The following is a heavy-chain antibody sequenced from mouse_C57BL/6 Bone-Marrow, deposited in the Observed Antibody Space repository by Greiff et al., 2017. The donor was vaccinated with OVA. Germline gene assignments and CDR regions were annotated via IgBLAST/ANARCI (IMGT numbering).Heavy chain of an antibody. D-gene: IGHD1-1*01. J-gene: IGHJ4*01. CDR2: FHPYNDDT. Sequence: QVHVKQSGAELVKPGASVKMSCKASGYTFTTYPIEWMKQNHGKSLEWIGNFHPYNDDTKYNEKFKGKATLTVEKSSSTVYLELSRLTSDDSAVYYCAIIYYYGSSYYAMDYWGQGTSVTVSS. V-gene: IGHV1-47*01. CDR1: GYTFTTYP. CDR3: AIIYYYGSSYYAMDY.